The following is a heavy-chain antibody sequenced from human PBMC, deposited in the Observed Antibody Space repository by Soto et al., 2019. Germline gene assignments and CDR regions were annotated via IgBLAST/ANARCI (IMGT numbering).Heavy chain of an antibody. Sequence: PGGSLRLSCAASGFTFSNAWMNWVRQAPGKGLEWVGRIKSKTDGGATDYAAPVKGRFTISRDDSKNTLYLQMNSLKTEDTAVYYCTTGLGSTSSHYYYGMDVWGQGTTVTVSS. D-gene: IGHD2-2*01. V-gene: IGHV3-15*07. J-gene: IGHJ6*02. CDR3: TTGLGSTSSHYYYGMDV. CDR2: IKSKTDGGAT. CDR1: GFTFSNAW.